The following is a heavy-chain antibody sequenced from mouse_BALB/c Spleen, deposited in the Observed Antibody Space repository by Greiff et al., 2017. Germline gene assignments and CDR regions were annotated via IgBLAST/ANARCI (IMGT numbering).Heavy chain of an antibody. CDR2: ISSGGSYT. V-gene: IGHV5-6-4*01. D-gene: IGHD2-2*01. J-gene: IGHJ3*01. Sequence: EVKLVESGGGLVKPGGSLKLSCAASGFTFSSYTMSWVRQTPEKRLEWVATISSGGSYTYYPDSVKGRFTISRDNAKNTLYLQMSSLKSEDTAMYYCTRDYGYDGTAWFAYWGQGTLVTVSA. CDR3: TRDYGYDGTAWFAY. CDR1: GFTFSSYT.